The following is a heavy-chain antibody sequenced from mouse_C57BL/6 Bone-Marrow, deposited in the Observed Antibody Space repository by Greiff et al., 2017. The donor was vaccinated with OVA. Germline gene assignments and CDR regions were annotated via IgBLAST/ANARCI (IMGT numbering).Heavy chain of an antibody. D-gene: IGHD2-3*01. V-gene: IGHV1-26*01. CDR3: ARERYDGYYGSFSWFAY. CDR2: INPNNGGT. Sequence: VQLQQSGPELVKPGASVKISCKASGYTFTDYYMNWVKQSHGKSLEWIGDINPNNGGTSYNQKFKGKATLTVDKSSSTAYMELRSLTSEDSAVYYCARERYDGYYGSFSWFAYWGRGTLVTVSA. CDR1: GYTFTDYY. J-gene: IGHJ3*01.